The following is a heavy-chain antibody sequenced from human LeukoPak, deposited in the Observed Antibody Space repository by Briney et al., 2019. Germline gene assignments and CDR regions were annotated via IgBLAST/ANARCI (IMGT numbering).Heavy chain of an antibody. J-gene: IGHJ5*02. Sequence: PGGSLRLSCAAPGFTFSKNYMSWVGQAPGRGLEGSPLIYTDDTTHYADSVKGRFTISRDNSKNTVYLQMNSLRPEDTAVYYCARDRAGTQAWVEFDPWGQGTLVTVSS. V-gene: IGHV3-66*02. CDR1: GFTFSKNY. D-gene: IGHD3-10*01. CDR3: ARDRAGTQAWVEFDP. CDR2: IYTDDTT.